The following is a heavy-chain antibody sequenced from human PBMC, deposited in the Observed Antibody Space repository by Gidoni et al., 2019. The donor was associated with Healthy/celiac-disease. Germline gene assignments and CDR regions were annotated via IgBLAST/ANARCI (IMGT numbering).Heavy chain of an antibody. Sequence: EVQLLESGGGLVQPGGSLRLSCAASGFTFSSYAMSWVRQAPGQGLEWVSAISGSGGSTYYADSVKGRFTISRDNSKNTLYLQMNSLRAEDTAVYYCAKDSSGYFVAPENWYFDLWGRGTLVTVSS. D-gene: IGHD3-22*01. CDR1: GFTFSSYA. V-gene: IGHV3-23*01. CDR2: ISGSGGST. J-gene: IGHJ2*01. CDR3: AKDSSGYFVAPENWYFDL.